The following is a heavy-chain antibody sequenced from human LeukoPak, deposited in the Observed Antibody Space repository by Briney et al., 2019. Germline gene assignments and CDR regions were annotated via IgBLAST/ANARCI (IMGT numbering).Heavy chain of an antibody. V-gene: IGHV3-21*01. CDR1: GFTFSSYS. D-gene: IGHD6-13*01. Sequence: GGSLRLSCAASGFTFSSYSMNWVRQAAGKGLEWVSSISSSSSYIYYADSVKGRFTISRDNAKNSLYLQMNSLRAEDTAVYYCARGIAAAGTWFDPWGQGTLVTVSS. J-gene: IGHJ5*02. CDR3: ARGIAAAGTWFDP. CDR2: ISSSSSYI.